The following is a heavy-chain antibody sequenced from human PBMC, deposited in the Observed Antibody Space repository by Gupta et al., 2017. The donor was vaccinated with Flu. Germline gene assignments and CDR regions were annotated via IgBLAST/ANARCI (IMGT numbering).Heavy chain of an antibody. D-gene: IGHD3-16*01. CDR3: ARGTDGGDSQPWQDL. CDR2: ISGSSTYI. V-gene: IGHV3-21*01. J-gene: IGHJ5*02. Sequence: EVQLVQSGGGVAQPGGSLRLSCVASGFTFSDYRMTWVRQAPGKGLEWIAYISGSSTYIHYADSVKGRFTISRDNDRNSLYLQMGSLRDEDTAMYFCARGTDGGDSQPWQDLWGQGTRVNVSS. CDR1: GFTFSDYR.